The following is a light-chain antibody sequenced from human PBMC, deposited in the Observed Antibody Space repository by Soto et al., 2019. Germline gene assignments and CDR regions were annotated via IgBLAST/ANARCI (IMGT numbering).Light chain of an antibody. V-gene: IGLV2-14*01. Sequence: QSVLTQPASVSGYPGQSITISCTGTSSDVGSYNYVSWYQQHPGKAPRLMIYASSNRPSGVSHRFSGYRSGNTASLTISGLQAEDEADYFCSSYTSGSTLYVFGSGTKVTVL. J-gene: IGLJ1*01. CDR2: ASS. CDR1: SSDVGSYNY. CDR3: SSYTSGSTLYV.